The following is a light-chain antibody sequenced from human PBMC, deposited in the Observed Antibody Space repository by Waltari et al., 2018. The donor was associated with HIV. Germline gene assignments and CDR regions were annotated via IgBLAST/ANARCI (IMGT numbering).Light chain of an antibody. CDR1: RTILFSSDNRNY. V-gene: IGKV4-1*01. CDR3: QQYFRIPPT. Sequence: IVMPQSPASLPASLGERATLNCTSSRTILFSSDNRNYLAWYQQKPRQPPKLLISWASTRESGVPDRFSGSGSGTDFTLTITRLQAEDVAVYHCQQYFRIPPTFGGGTKVEIK. CDR2: WAS. J-gene: IGKJ4*01.